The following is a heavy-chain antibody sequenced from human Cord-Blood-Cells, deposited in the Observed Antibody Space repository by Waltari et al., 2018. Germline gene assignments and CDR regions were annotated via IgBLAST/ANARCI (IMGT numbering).Heavy chain of an antibody. J-gene: IGHJ4*02. Sequence: QVQLQQWGAGLLKPSETLSLTCAVYGGSFGGYYWSWFRQPPGKGLEWIGEINHSGSTNYNPSLKSRVTISVDTSKNQFSLKLSSVTAADTAVYYCAGGILEWLTIDYWGQGTLVTVSS. CDR3: AGGILEWLTIDY. CDR2: INHSGST. D-gene: IGHD3-3*01. CDR1: GGSFGGYY. V-gene: IGHV4-34*01.